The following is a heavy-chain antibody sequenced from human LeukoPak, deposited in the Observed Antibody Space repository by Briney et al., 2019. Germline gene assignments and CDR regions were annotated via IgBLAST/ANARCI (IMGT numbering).Heavy chain of an antibody. CDR1: GYSFTSYW. V-gene: IGHV5-51*01. CDR2: IYPGDSDT. CDR3: ARLIPYYYDSSGTTFDY. Sequence: GESLKISCQGSGYSFTSYWIGWVRQMPGKGLEWMGIIYPGDSDTRYSPSFQGQVTISADKSISTAYLQWSSLKASDTAMYYCARLIPYYYDSSGTTFDYWGQGTLVTVSS. J-gene: IGHJ4*02. D-gene: IGHD3-22*01.